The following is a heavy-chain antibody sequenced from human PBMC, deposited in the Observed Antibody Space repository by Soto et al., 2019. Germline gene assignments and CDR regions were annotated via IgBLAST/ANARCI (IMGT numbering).Heavy chain of an antibody. J-gene: IGHJ5*02. CDR3: ARDIAAVGTRWFDP. Sequence: QVQLVQSGAEVKKPGASVKVSCKASGYTFTGYYMHWVRQAPGQGLEWQGWINPNSGGTNYAQKFQGRVTMTRDTSISTDYMELSRLRSDDTAGYYCARDIAAVGTRWFDPWGQGPLVTVSS. V-gene: IGHV1-2*02. D-gene: IGHD6-13*01. CDR1: GYTFTGYY. CDR2: INPNSGGT.